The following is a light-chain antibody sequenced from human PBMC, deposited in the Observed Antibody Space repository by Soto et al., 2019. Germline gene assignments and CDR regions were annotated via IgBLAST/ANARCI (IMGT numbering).Light chain of an antibody. J-gene: IGKJ1*01. CDR2: AAS. Sequence: DIQMTQSPSSLSASVGDRVTITCRASQSISSYLNWYQQKPGKAPKLLIYAASSLQSGVPSRFSGSGSGTYFTLTISSLQPEDFATYYCQQSYSTWTFGQGTKVDIK. CDR1: QSISSY. V-gene: IGKV1-39*01. CDR3: QQSYSTWT.